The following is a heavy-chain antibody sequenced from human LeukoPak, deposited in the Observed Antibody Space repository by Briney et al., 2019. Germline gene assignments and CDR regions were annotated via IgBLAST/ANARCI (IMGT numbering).Heavy chain of an antibody. CDR3: ARGLIMIGSSGYYRAFSAFDI. D-gene: IGHD3-22*01. J-gene: IGHJ3*02. V-gene: IGHV4-4*02. Sequence: PSGTLSLTCAVSGGSISSSNWWSWVRQPPGKGLEWIGEIYHSGSTNYNPSLKSRVTISVDTSKNQFSLKLSSVTAADTAVYYCARGLIMIGSSGYYRAFSAFDIWGQGTMVTVSS. CDR1: GGSISSSNW. CDR2: IYHSGST.